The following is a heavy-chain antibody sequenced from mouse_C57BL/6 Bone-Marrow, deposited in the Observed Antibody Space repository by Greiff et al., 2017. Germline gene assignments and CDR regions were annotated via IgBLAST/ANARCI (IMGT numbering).Heavy chain of an antibody. CDR1: GYTFTDYD. J-gene: IGHJ2*01. CDR2: IDPETGGT. D-gene: IGHD1-1*01. Sequence: VQLQESGAELVRPGASVTLSCKASGYTFTDYDMHWVKQTPVHGLEWIGAIDPETGGTAYNQKFKGKALLTADKSSSTAYMELRSLTSEDSAVYYCTSFNYYGSSSDYWGQGTTLTVSS. CDR3: TSFNYYGSSSDY. V-gene: IGHV1-15*01.